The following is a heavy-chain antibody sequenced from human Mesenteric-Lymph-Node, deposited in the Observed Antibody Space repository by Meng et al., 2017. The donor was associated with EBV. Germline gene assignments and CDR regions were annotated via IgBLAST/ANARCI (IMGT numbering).Heavy chain of an antibody. CDR2: INTDGTST. CDR1: GFTFSNYW. V-gene: IGHV3-74*01. CDR3: ARERRVG. Sequence: EVRLVAAGGQLVQPGGSLGLSCAASGFTFSNYWMHWVRQAPGKGLVWVSRINTDGTSTYYADSVKGRFTISRDNAKNTLYLQMNSLRAEDTAMYYCARERRVGWGQGTLVTVSS. J-gene: IGHJ4*02.